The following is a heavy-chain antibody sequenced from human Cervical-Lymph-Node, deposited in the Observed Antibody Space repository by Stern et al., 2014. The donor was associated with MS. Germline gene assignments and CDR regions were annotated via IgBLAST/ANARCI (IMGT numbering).Heavy chain of an antibody. V-gene: IGHV1-69*06. J-gene: IGHJ4*02. Sequence: QVQLVESGAEVKKPGSSVKVSCKASGNTFSNDALNWVRHVPGQGLEWMGGIIPRFETANYAQNSQDGVSITAGNSTNTVYLEQSGLRTEDTAVYYCARDSPMFHNPLKGEIDYWGQGTLVTVSS. CDR1: GNTFSNDA. CDR2: IIPRFETA. CDR3: ARDSPMFHNPLKGEIDY. D-gene: IGHD3-16*01.